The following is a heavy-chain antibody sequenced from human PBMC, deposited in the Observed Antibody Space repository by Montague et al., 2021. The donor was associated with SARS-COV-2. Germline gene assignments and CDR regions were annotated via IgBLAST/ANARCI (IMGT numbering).Heavy chain of an antibody. CDR3: ARDGDSGWYDFDY. Sequence: SVKVSCKASGYTFTIYAMHWVRQAPGQRLEWMGWINADNGNTKYSQKFQGRVTLTRDTSASTAYMELSSLRFEDTAVYYCARDGDSGWYDFDYWGQGTLVTVSS. J-gene: IGHJ4*02. D-gene: IGHD6-19*01. CDR1: GYTFTIYA. V-gene: IGHV1-3*01. CDR2: INADNGNT.